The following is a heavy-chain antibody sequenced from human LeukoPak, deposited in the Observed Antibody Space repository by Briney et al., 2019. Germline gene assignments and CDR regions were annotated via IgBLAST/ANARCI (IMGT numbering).Heavy chain of an antibody. D-gene: IGHD1-1*01. CDR3: ARDRGLYKY. CDR2: IKQDGSEK. V-gene: IGHV3-7*01. Sequence: GGSLRLSCAASGFTFSSSWMSWVRQAPGKGLEWVANIKQDGSEKYYVDSVKGRFTISRDNAKNSLYLQMNSLRAEDTAVYYCARDRGLYKYWGQGTLVTVSS. J-gene: IGHJ4*02. CDR1: GFTFSSSW.